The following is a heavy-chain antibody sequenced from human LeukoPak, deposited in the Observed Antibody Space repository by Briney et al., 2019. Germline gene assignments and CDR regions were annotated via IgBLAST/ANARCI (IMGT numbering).Heavy chain of an antibody. D-gene: IGHD2-21*02. CDR1: GGSISSGGYY. CDR3: ARELDPVTRSHYFHY. J-gene: IGHJ4*02. V-gene: IGHV4-31*03. Sequence: SETLSLTCTVSGGSISSGGYYWSWLRQHPGKGLEWIGYIYYSGSTYYNPSLKSRVTISVDTSKNQFSLKLSSVTAADTAVYYCARELDPVTRSHYFHYWGQGTLVTVSS. CDR2: IYYSGST.